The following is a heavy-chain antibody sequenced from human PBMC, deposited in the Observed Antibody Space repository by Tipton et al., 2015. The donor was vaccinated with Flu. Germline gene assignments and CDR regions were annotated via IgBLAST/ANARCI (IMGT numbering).Heavy chain of an antibody. CDR3: ARELPYSSGWYPPRMDV. CDR2: IDGSGSTI. Sequence: SLRLSCAASEFTFSSYEMSWVRQAPEKGLEWVSYIDGSGSTIYYAESVKGRFTISRDNAKNSLSLQMNSLRAEDTAVYYCARELPYSSGWYPPRMDVWGRGTTVTVSS. J-gene: IGHJ6*02. V-gene: IGHV3-48*03. CDR1: EFTFSSYE. D-gene: IGHD6-19*01.